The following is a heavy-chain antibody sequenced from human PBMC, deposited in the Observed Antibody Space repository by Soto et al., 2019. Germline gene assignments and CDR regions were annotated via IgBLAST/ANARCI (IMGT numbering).Heavy chain of an antibody. J-gene: IGHJ1*01. Sequence: VWSLRLFCAASGFTFWTYAMSWVRQAPGKGLEWVSVISGTGGGTSYADSVKGRFTISRDNSKNTLYLQMNSLGVKDTAVYYCGRRHPPGYYYDSSGYYGSFQHWGQGTQVIVSS. D-gene: IGHD3-22*01. V-gene: IGHV3-23*01. CDR2: ISGTGGGT. CDR1: GFTFWTYA. CDR3: GRRHPPGYYYDSSGYYGSFQH.